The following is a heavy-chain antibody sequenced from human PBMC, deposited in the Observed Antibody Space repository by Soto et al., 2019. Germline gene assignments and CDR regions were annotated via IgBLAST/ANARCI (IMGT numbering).Heavy chain of an antibody. D-gene: IGHD4-17*01. Sequence: RWESLKISCNGSGYSFTRYWIGWVRQMPGKGLGGIGTIYPGDSDTRYSSSFQGQVTISADKSISTAYLQWSSLKASDTAMYYCARHPTRSLYGDYVRRYYYYGMDVWGQGTTVTVSS. CDR1: GYSFTRYW. V-gene: IGHV5-51*01. CDR2: IYPGDSDT. J-gene: IGHJ6*02. CDR3: ARHPTRSLYGDYVRRYYYYGMDV.